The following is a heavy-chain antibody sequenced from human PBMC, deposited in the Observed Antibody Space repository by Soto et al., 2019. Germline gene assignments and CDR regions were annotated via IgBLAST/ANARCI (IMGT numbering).Heavy chain of an antibody. Sequence: SETLSLTCTVSGGSISSGGYYWSWIRQHPGKGLEWIGYIYYSGSTYYNPSLKSRVTISVDTSKNQFSLKLSSVTAADTAVYYCARFDGYYDYVWGSQGDAFDIWGQGTMVTVSS. CDR2: IYYSGST. CDR1: GGSISSGGYY. CDR3: ARFDGYYDYVWGSQGDAFDI. V-gene: IGHV4-31*03. D-gene: IGHD3-16*01. J-gene: IGHJ3*02.